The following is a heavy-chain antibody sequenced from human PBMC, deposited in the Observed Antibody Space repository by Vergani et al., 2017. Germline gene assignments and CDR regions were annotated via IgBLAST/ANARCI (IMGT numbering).Heavy chain of an antibody. CDR3: ARGQLRGVAATVDAFDI. V-gene: IGHV4-30-4*01. D-gene: IGHD2-15*01. CDR2: IYYSGST. Sequence: QVQLQESGPGLVKPSQTLSLTCTVSGGSISSGDYYWSWIRQPPGKGLEWIGYIYYSGSTYYNPSLKSRVTISVDTSKNQFSLKLSAVTAADTAVYYCARGQLRGVAATVDAFDIWGQGTMVTVSS. CDR1: GGSISSGDYY. J-gene: IGHJ3*02.